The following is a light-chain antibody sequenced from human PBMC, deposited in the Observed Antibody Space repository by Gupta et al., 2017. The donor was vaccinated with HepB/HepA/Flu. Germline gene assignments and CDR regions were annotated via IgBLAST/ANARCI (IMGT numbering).Light chain of an antibody. Sequence: QSVLTQPPSVSEAPRQRVTIPCSGSSSNIGNNVVNWYQQLPGKAPKLLIYYDHLLPSGVSDRFSGSKSGTSASLAISGLQSEDEADYYCAAWDDSLNGWVFGGGTKLTVL. V-gene: IGLV1-36*01. CDR3: AAWDDSLNGWV. CDR2: YDH. J-gene: IGLJ3*02. CDR1: SSNIGNNV.